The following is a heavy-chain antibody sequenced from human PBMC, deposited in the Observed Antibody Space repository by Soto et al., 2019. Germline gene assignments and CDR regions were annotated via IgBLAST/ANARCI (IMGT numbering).Heavy chain of an antibody. CDR2: IYYSGST. D-gene: IGHD1-1*01. CDR3: AGGRRSDYYYYYYLDV. V-gene: IGHV4-59*01. CDR1: GGSISSYY. Sequence: QVQLQESGPGLVKPSETLSLTCTVSGGSISSYYWSWIRQPPGKGLEWIGYIYYSGSTNYNPSLKSRVTISVDTSKNQCSLELSSVTAADTAVYYCAGGRRSDYYYYYYLDVWGKGTTVTVTS. J-gene: IGHJ6*03.